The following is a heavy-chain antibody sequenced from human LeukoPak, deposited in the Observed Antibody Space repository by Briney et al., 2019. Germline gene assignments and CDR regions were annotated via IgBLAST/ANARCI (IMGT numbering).Heavy chain of an antibody. V-gene: IGHV3-23*01. CDR3: ARDFNWNEPYYFDY. Sequence: GGSLRLSCVASGFILENHAMSWIRQAPGKGLEWVSGTSSNGEVKYYADSVKGRFTVPRDNSKGTLYLQMDSLGVEDTAMYYCARDFNWNEPYYFDYWGPGTLVTVSS. D-gene: IGHD1-1*01. CDR1: GFILENHA. J-gene: IGHJ4*02. CDR2: TSSNGEVK.